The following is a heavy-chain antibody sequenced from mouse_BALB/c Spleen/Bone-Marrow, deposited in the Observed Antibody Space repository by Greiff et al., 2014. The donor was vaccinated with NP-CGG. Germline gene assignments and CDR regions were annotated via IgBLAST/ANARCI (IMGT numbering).Heavy chain of an antibody. D-gene: IGHD4-1*01. CDR3: ARGGNWEDFDY. J-gene: IGHJ2*01. CDR1: GFTFSSFG. Sequence: VQLKESGGGLVQPGGSRKLSCAASGFTFSSFGMHWVRQAPERGLEWVTYISSGSGTIFYADTVKGRFTISRDNPKNTLFLQMTGLRSEDSAMYYCARGGNWEDFDYWGQGTTLTVSS. V-gene: IGHV5-17*02. CDR2: ISSGSGTI.